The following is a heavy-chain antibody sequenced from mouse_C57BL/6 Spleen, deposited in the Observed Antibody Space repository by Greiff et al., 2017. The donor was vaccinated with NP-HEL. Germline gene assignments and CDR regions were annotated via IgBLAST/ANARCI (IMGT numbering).Heavy chain of an antibody. V-gene: IGHV2-9-1*01. CDR1: GFSLTSYA. D-gene: IGHD2-3*01. J-gene: IGHJ4*01. Sequence: VQLVESGPGLVAPSQSLSITCTVSGFSLTSYAISWVRQPPGKGLEWLGVIWTGGGTNYNSALKSRLSISKDNSKSQVFLKMNSLQTDDTARYYCARNRDGYSFYYAMDYWGQGTSVTVSS. CDR3: ARNRDGYSFYYAMDY. CDR2: IWTGGGT.